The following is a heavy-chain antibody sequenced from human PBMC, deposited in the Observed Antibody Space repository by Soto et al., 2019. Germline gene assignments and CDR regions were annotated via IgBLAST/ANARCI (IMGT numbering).Heavy chain of an antibody. CDR2: IDPSDSYT. Sequence: PWESLTISFRCSGYSFTSYWISWVRQMPGKGLEWMGRIDPSDSYTNYSPSFQGHVTTSADNSKNTLYLQINSLRAEDTAVYYCAKCGAGVADTPYFDYWGQGTLVTVSS. V-gene: IGHV5-10-1*01. CDR3: AKCGAGVADTPYFDY. D-gene: IGHD2-15*01. J-gene: IGHJ4*02. CDR1: GYSFTSYW.